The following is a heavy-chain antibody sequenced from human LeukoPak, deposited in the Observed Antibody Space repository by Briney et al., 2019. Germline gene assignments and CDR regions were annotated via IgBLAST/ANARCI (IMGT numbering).Heavy chain of an antibody. CDR3: ARVLSTGTVDAFDI. J-gene: IGHJ3*02. Sequence: ASVKVSCKASGYTFTGYYMHWVRQAPGQGLEWMGWINPNSGGTNYAQKFQGRVTMTRDTSISTAYMELSRLRSDDTAVYYCARVLSTGTVDAFDIWGQGTMVTVSS. CDR1: GYTFTGYY. V-gene: IGHV1-2*02. D-gene: IGHD1-1*01. CDR2: INPNSGGT.